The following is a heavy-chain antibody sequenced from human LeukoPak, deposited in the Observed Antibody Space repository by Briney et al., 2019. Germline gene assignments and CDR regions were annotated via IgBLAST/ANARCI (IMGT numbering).Heavy chain of an antibody. Sequence: GPLRLPCAASGFTFSGSALHWVRQASGKGLEWVGRIRSTANGYATAYAASVKGRFTISRDESKITAYLQMDSLKTEDTAVYYCAKRPFESSGPFDSWGLGTLVTVSS. V-gene: IGHV3-73*01. CDR1: GFTFSGSA. J-gene: IGHJ4*02. CDR2: IRSTANGYAT. CDR3: AKRPFESSGPFDS. D-gene: IGHD2-15*01.